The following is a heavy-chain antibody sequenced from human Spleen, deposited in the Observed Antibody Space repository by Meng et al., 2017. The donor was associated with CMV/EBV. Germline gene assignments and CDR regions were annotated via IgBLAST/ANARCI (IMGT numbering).Heavy chain of an antibody. CDR3: AREVSGSSFDY. V-gene: IGHV3-21*01. J-gene: IGHJ4*02. CDR2: ISSSDNYI. CDR1: EFMFSTYN. D-gene: IGHD1-26*01. Sequence: EVQLVESGGGLVKPGGSLRLSCAASEFMFSTYNMIWVRQAPGKGLEWVSSISSSDNYIYYTDSVKGRFTISRDNAKNSLYLQMNTLRAEDTALYYCAREVSGSSFDYWGQGTLVTVSS.